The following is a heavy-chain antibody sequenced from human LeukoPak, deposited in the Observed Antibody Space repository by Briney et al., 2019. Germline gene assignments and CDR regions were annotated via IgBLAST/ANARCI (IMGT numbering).Heavy chain of an antibody. CDR3: ARLRGYSYGYADY. Sequence: GGSLRLSCAASGFTFSSYSMNWVRQAPGKGLEWVSYISSSGSTIDYADSVKGRFTISRDNAKNSLYLQMNSLRAEDTAVYYCARLRGYSYGYADYWGQGTLATVSS. D-gene: IGHD5-18*01. V-gene: IGHV3-48*04. CDR2: ISSSGSTI. CDR1: GFTFSSYS. J-gene: IGHJ4*02.